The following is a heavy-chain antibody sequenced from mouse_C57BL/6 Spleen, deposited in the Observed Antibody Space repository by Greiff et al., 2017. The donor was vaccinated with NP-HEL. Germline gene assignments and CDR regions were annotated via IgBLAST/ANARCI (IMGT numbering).Heavy chain of an antibody. CDR2: ISDGGSYT. CDR3: ARDKDLLCDY. V-gene: IGHV5-4*01. CDR1: GFTFSSYA. D-gene: IGHD2-1*01. Sequence: EVKVVESGGGLVKPGGSLKLSCAASGFTFSSYAMSWVRQTPEKRLEWVATISDGGSYTYYPDNVKGRFTISRDNAKNNLYLQMSHLKSEDTAMYYCARDKDLLCDYWGQGTTLTVSS. J-gene: IGHJ2*01.